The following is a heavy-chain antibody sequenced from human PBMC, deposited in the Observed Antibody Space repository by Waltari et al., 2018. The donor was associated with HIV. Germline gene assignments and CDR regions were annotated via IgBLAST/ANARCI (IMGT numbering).Heavy chain of an antibody. V-gene: IGHV4-39*01. CDR1: GGSISTSGYY. CDR3: ARRPYCSSASCYPADARGTFDI. J-gene: IGHJ3*02. CDR2: IYYSGIT. Sequence: QLQLQQSGPGLVKPSETLSLICTVSGGSISTSGYYWGWIRQPPGKGLEWIGSIYYSGITYSNPSLKIRVTISADTSRNQFSLWLSAVTAADTAVYYCARRPYCSSASCYPADARGTFDIWGQGTMVTVSS. D-gene: IGHD2-15*01.